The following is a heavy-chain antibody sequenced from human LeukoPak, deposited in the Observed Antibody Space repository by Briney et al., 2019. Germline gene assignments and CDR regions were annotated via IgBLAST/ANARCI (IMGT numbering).Heavy chain of an antibody. CDR1: GGSISSYY. J-gene: IGHJ4*02. CDR3: ARDQGYSGY. D-gene: IGHD5-12*01. CDR2: IYYSGST. V-gene: IGHV4-59*01. Sequence: PSETLSLTCTVSGGSISSYYWSWIRQPPGKGLEWIGYIYYSGSTNYNPSLKSRVTISVDTSKNQFSLKPSSVTTADTAVYYCARDQGYSGYWGQGTLVSVSS.